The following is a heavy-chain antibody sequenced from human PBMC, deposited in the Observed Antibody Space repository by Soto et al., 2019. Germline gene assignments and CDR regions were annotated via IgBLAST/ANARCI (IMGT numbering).Heavy chain of an antibody. CDR1: GYTFTSYY. D-gene: IGHD2-2*01. V-gene: IGHV1-46*01. J-gene: IGHJ5*02. CDR3: VRDRCSSNTCSGTARYNGFDP. Sequence: ASVKVSCKASGYTFTSYYMHWVRQAPGQGLKRMGIINPSGGSTSYAQKFQGRVTMTRDTSTSTVYMELSSLRSDDTAVYYCVRDRCSSNTCSGTARYNGFDPWGQGTLVTVS. CDR2: INPSGGST.